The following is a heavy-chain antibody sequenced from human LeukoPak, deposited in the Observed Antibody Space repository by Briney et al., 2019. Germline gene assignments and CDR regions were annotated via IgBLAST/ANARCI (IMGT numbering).Heavy chain of an antibody. D-gene: IGHD1-26*01. CDR1: SGSISSYY. Sequence: SETLSLTCTVSSGSISSYYWSWIRQPPGKGLEWIGYIYYSGSTNYNPSLKGRVTISVDTSKNQFSLKLTSVTAADTAVYYCARERGTIVGTASSLSHVFDVWGQGTMVTVSS. CDR3: ARERGTIVGTASSLSHVFDV. V-gene: IGHV4-59*01. J-gene: IGHJ3*01. CDR2: IYYSGST.